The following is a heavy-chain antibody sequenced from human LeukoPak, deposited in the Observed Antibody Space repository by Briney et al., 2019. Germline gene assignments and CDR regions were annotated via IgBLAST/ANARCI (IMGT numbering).Heavy chain of an antibody. D-gene: IGHD6-13*01. CDR1: GFTFSSYA. V-gene: IGHV3-30*04. J-gene: IGHJ4*02. Sequence: GGSLRLSCAASGFTFSSYAMHWVRQAPGKGLEWVAVISYDGSNKYHADSVKGRFTISRDNSKNTLYLQMNSLRAEDTAVYYCARGWYSKFDYWGQGTLVTVSS. CDR3: ARGWYSKFDY. CDR2: ISYDGSNK.